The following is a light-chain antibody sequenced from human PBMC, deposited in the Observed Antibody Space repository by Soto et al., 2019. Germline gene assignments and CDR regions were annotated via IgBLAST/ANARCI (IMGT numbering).Light chain of an antibody. CDR1: QSVSSN. V-gene: IGKV3-15*01. CDR3: QQYNNWPPLT. J-gene: IGKJ4*01. CDR2: GAS. Sequence: EIVMTQSPATLSVSPGERATLSCRASQSVSSNLAWYQQKPGQAPRLLIYGASTRATGIPARFSGSESGTEFTLTISSLQSEDFAVYYCQQYNNWPPLTFGGGTKVAIK.